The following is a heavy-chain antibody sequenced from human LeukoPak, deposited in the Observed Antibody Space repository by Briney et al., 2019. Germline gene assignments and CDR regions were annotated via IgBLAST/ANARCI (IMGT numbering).Heavy chain of an antibody. Sequence: GGSLRLSCAASGFTVSSNYMSWVRQAPGEGLEWVSVIYSGGSTYYADSVKGRFTISRDNSKNTLYLQMNSLRAEDTAVYYCAREQNQATWTIFDYWGQGTLVTVSS. J-gene: IGHJ4*02. CDR1: GFTVSSNY. D-gene: IGHD1/OR15-1a*01. CDR2: IYSGGST. CDR3: AREQNQATWTIFDY. V-gene: IGHV3-66*02.